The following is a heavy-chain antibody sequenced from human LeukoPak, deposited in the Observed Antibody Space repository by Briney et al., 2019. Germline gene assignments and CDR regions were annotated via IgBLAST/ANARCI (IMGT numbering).Heavy chain of an antibody. CDR2: VYYTGST. V-gene: IGHV4-39*02. J-gene: IGHJ5*02. CDR1: GDSVTSGGFY. Sequence: KSSETLSLTCTVSGDSVTSGGFYWAWLRQPPGRGLEWIATVYYTGSTYYNPSLNSRVTISIDTSKNHLSLKLRSVVAPDTAVYYCARHSGSGSLSRPFDPWGQGTLVTVSS. D-gene: IGHD3-10*01. CDR3: ARHSGSGSLSRPFDP.